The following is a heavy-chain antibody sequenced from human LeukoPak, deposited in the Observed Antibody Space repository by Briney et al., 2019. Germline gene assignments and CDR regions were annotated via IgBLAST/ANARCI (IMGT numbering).Heavy chain of an antibody. J-gene: IGHJ4*02. CDR3: AKAVGYCSSGSCPWYY. Sequence: GGSLRLSCAASGFTFSTYGMHWVRQAPGKGLEWVAVISYDGSNKYYGDSVKGRFTISRDNSKNTLYLQMNSLRAEDTAVYYCAKAVGYCSSGSCPWYYWGQGTLLTVSS. CDR2: ISYDGSNK. D-gene: IGHD2-15*01. V-gene: IGHV3-30*18. CDR1: GFTFSTYG.